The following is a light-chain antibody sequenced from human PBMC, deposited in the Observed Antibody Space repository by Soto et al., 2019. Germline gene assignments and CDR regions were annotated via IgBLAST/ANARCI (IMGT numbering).Light chain of an antibody. Sequence: QSVLTQPASVSGSPGQSITISCTGTSSDVGGYNHVSWYQQHPGKAPKLIIYEVRNRPSGVSNRLSGSKSGNTASLTISGLQADDEDDYYCCSYTSSSIRVFGGGTK. J-gene: IGLJ3*02. CDR2: EVR. CDR1: SSDVGGYNH. CDR3: CSYTSSSIRV. V-gene: IGLV2-14*01.